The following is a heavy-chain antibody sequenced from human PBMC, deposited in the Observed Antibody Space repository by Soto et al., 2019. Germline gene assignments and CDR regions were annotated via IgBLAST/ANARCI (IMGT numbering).Heavy chain of an antibody. CDR1: GFTFTSSA. CDR2: IVVGSGNT. D-gene: IGHD2-2*01. CDR3: AADMPCSSTSCSAYYYYYYGMDV. J-gene: IGHJ6*02. Sequence: QMQLVQSGPEVKKPGTSVKVSCKASGFTFTSSAVQWVRQARGQRLEWIGWIVVGSGNTNYAQKFQERVTINRDMSTSTAYMELSSLRSEDTAVYYCAADMPCSSTSCSAYYYYYYGMDVWGQGTTVTVSS. V-gene: IGHV1-58*01.